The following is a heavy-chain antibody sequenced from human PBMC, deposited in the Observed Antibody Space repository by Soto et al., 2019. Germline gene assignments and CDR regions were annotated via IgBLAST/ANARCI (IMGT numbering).Heavy chain of an antibody. J-gene: IGHJ4*02. CDR2: IIPKFGTT. CDR3: ARELDPYYCGNSLSLDY. Sequence: QVQLVQSGAEVKKPGSSVKVSCKASGGSFSTYGINWVRLAPGQGLEWMGGIIPKFGTTNYAQKFQGRVTITADESTNTAYMELNYLRSEDTAVYFCARELDPYYCGNSLSLDYWGQGTLVTVSS. CDR1: GGSFSTYG. V-gene: IGHV1-69*13. D-gene: IGHD2-21*02.